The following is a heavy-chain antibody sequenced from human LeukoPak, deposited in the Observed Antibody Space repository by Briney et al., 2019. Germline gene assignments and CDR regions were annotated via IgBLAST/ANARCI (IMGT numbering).Heavy chain of an antibody. CDR2: IYSGGST. Sequence: GGSLRLSCAASGFTFNTYSMNWFRQAPGKGLEWVSVIYSGGSTYYADSVKGRFTISRDNSKNTLYLQMNSLRAEDTAVYYCATENYGSLAGWGQGTLVTVSS. CDR1: GFTFNTYS. CDR3: ATENYGSLAG. D-gene: IGHD2-15*01. V-gene: IGHV3-53*01. J-gene: IGHJ4*02.